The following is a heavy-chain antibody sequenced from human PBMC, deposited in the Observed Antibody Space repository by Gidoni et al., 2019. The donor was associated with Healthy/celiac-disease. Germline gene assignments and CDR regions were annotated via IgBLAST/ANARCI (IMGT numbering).Heavy chain of an antibody. CDR1: VGSFSGYY. CDR3: RAWYYDFWSGYYTGGDY. J-gene: IGHJ4*02. V-gene: IGHV4-34*01. Sequence: QVQLQQWGAGLLKPSETLSLTCAVYVGSFSGYYWSWIRQPPGKGLEWFGEINHSGSTNYNPSLKSRVTISVDTFKNQFSLKLSSVTAADTAVYYCRAWYYDFWSGYYTGGDYWGQGTLVTVSS. D-gene: IGHD3-3*01. CDR2: INHSGST.